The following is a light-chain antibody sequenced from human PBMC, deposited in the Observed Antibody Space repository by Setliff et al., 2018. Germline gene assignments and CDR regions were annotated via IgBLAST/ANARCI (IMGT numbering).Light chain of an antibody. CDR2: DVT. CDR3: SSSTNTHTLLG. J-gene: IGLJ2*01. Sequence: QSVLTQPASVSGSPGQSITISCTGTASDGDNYNFVSWYQHHPGKAPKLLIYDVTNRPSGVSSRFSGSKSGNTASLIISALQTEDEADYYCSSSTNTHTLLGFGGGTKGTVL. V-gene: IGLV2-14*03. CDR1: ASDGDNYNF.